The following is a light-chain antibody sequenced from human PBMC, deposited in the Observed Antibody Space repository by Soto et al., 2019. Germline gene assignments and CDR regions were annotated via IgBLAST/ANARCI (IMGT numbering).Light chain of an antibody. CDR2: RDT. Sequence: SYELTQPLSVSVALGQTARITCGGNNIGSKNVHWYLQKPGQAPLLVIYRDTNRPSGIPERFSGSKSGNTATLTISRAQAGDEAGFYCQVWDSSLVVFGGGTKLTVL. CDR1: NIGSKN. CDR3: QVWDSSLVV. V-gene: IGLV3-9*01. J-gene: IGLJ2*01.